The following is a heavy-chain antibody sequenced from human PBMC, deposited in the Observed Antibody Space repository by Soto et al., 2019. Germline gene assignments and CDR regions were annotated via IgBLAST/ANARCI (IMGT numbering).Heavy chain of an antibody. V-gene: IGHV3-21*01. Sequence: GGSLRLSCAASGFTFSSYSMNWVRQAPGKGLEWVSSISTSSAYIFYADSVKGRFTISRDNAKNSLYLQMNSLRAEDTAVYYCARDCSAGSCYTFDYWGQGTLVNVSS. CDR3: ARDCSAGSCYTFDY. CDR2: ISTSSAYI. CDR1: GFTFSSYS. J-gene: IGHJ4*02. D-gene: IGHD2-15*01.